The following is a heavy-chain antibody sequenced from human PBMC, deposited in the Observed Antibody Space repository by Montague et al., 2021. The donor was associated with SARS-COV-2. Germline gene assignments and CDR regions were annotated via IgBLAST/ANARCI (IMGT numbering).Heavy chain of an antibody. V-gene: IGHV4-59*01. CDR1: SGSINSYY. J-gene: IGHJ5*02. Sequence: SETLSLTCTVSSGSINSYYWSWVRQPPGKRLEWIGYIYYKGSTNYNPSLESRVTMSIDTSENQFSLKLRSVTAADTAVYFCAREGLHNWFDPWGQGTLVIVSS. CDR2: IYYKGST. CDR3: AREGLHNWFDP.